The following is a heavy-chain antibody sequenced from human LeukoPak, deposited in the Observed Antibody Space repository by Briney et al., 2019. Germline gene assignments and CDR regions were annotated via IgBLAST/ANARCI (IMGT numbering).Heavy chain of an antibody. Sequence: SETLSLTCTVSGGYISSYHWSWLPQPPGKGLEWIGYLYYSGRTHYNLSLESRVTISVDTSKNQFSLKLSSVTAADTAVYYCARAGVVSNPNSYLYFDLWARGTLVTVSS. CDR2: LYYSGRT. CDR3: ARAGVVSNPNSYLYFDL. J-gene: IGHJ2*01. CDR1: GGYISSYH. D-gene: IGHD3-3*01. V-gene: IGHV4-59*13.